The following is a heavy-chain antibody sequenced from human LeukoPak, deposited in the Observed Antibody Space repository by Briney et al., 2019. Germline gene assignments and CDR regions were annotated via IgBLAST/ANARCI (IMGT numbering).Heavy chain of an antibody. V-gene: IGHV4-39*01. Sequence: SETLSLTCTASGGSISSNSYYWGWIRQPPGKGLEWIGSIYYRGSTYYNPSLKSRVTISVDTSKNQFSLKLSSVTAADTAVYYCGAQVYDYGSVPYYFDYWGQGMLVTVSS. CDR1: GGSISSNSYY. D-gene: IGHD3-10*01. J-gene: IGHJ4*02. CDR2: IYYRGST. CDR3: GAQVYDYGSVPYYFDY.